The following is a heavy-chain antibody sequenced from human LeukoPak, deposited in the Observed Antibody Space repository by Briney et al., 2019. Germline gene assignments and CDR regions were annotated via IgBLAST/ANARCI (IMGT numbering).Heavy chain of an antibody. CDR2: IIPIFGTA. CDR1: GGTFSSYA. Sequence: ASVKVSCKASGGTFSSYAISWVRQAPGQGLEWMGGIIPIFGTANYAQKFQGRVTITADESTSTAYMELSSLRSEDTAVYYCAREKSPDYCSGASCYFDYWGQGTLVTVSP. V-gene: IGHV1-69*13. D-gene: IGHD2-15*01. CDR3: AREKSPDYCSGASCYFDY. J-gene: IGHJ4*02.